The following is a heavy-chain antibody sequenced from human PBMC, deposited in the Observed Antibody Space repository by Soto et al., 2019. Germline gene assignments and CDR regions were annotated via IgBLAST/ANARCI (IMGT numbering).Heavy chain of an antibody. V-gene: IGHV4-34*01. Sequence: QVQLQQWGAGLLKPSETLSLTCAVYGGSFSGYYWSWIRQPPGKGLEWIGEINHSGSTNYNPSLKSRVTISGDTSKNQFCLKLSCVTAVDIGVYYCARELSVAARPGRYFDYWGQGTLVTVSS. CDR2: INHSGST. J-gene: IGHJ4*02. CDR3: ARELSVAARPGRYFDY. CDR1: GGSFSGYY. D-gene: IGHD6-6*01.